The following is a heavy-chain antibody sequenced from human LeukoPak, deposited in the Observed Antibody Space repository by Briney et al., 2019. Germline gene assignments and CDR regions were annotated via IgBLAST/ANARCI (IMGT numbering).Heavy chain of an antibody. J-gene: IGHJ4*02. CDR2: IYHSGST. D-gene: IGHD3-16*01. CDR1: GGSISSSNW. CDR3: ARIRRPLRGYFDH. V-gene: IGHV4-4*02. Sequence: SGTLSLTCAVSGGSISSSNWWSWVRQPPGKGLEWIGEIYHSGSTNYIPSLKSRLTISIDTSNNQFSLNLTSVTAADTGVYYCARIRRPLRGYFDHWGQGTLVT.